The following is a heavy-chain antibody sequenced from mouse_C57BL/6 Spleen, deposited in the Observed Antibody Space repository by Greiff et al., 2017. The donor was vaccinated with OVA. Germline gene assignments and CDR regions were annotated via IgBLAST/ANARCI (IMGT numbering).Heavy chain of an antibody. CDR3: TRKRGHFDY. J-gene: IGHJ2*01. V-gene: IGHV1-15*01. CDR2: IDPETGGT. CDR1: GYTFTDYE. Sequence: VKLQQSGAELVRPGASVTLSCKASGYTFTDYEMHWVKQTPVHGLEWIGAIDPETGGTAYNQKFKGKAILTADKSSSTAYMELRSLTSEDSAVYYCTRKRGHFDYWGQGTTLTVSS.